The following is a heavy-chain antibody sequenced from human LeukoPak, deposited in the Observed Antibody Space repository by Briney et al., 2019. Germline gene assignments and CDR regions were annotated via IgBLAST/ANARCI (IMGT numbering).Heavy chain of an antibody. CDR1: GFTFSSYG. CDR2: ISGSGGST. V-gene: IGHV3-23*01. D-gene: IGHD3-9*01. J-gene: IGHJ4*02. Sequence: GGSLRLSCAASGFTFSSYGMSWVRQAPGKGLEWVSAISGSGGSTYYADSVKGRSTISRDNSQNTLYLQMNSLRAEDTAIYYCGKWDYDILTGYSDYWGQGTLVTVSS. CDR3: GKWDYDILTGYSDY.